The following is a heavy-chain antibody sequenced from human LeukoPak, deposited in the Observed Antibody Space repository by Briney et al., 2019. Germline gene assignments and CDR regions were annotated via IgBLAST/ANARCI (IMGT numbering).Heavy chain of an antibody. Sequence: GGSLRLSCTASGFTFSNYWMGWVRQAPGKGLEWVANIKEDGTTIYYVDSVKGRFPISRDNAKNSLYLQMNRVRDEDPAVYYCARIVDYGWFDPWGQGTLVAVSS. CDR3: ARIVDYGWFDP. J-gene: IGHJ5*02. V-gene: IGHV3-7*01. CDR2: IKEDGTTI. CDR1: GFTFSNYW. D-gene: IGHD3-16*01.